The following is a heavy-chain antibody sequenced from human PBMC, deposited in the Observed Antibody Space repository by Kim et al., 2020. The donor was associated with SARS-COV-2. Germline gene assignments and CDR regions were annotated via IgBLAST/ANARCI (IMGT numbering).Heavy chain of an antibody. CDR1: GYTFTGFY. CDR3: ATIAVARDFDF. V-gene: IGHV1-2*06. Sequence: ASVKVSCKASGYTFTGFYIHWVRQAPGQGLEWMGRINPNSGGTNYAQKFQGRVTMTRDTSISTAYMELSRLRSDDTAVFYCATIAVARDFDFWGQGTLVTVSS. CDR2: INPNSGGT. D-gene: IGHD6-19*01. J-gene: IGHJ4*02.